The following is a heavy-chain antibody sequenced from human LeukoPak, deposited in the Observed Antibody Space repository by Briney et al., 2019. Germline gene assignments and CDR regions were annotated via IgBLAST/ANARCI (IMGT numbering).Heavy chain of an antibody. CDR2: ISYDGSHE. Sequence: GGSLRLSCAASGFSFNNYTMHWVRQAPGKGLEWVTVISYDGSHEYYADSVKGRFTISRDSSKNTLYLQMNSLTTEDTAVYYCARPEIYSSSWDNWGQGTLVTVSS. CDR1: GFSFNNYT. D-gene: IGHD6-13*01. CDR3: ARPEIYSSSWDN. J-gene: IGHJ4*02. V-gene: IGHV3-30-3*01.